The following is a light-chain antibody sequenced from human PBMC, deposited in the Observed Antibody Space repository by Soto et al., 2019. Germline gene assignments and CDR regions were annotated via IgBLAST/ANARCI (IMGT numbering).Light chain of an antibody. CDR3: QQRQYWPPIT. CDR1: QSVSSY. Sequence: IVLTQSPATLSLSPGERATLSCRASQSVSSYLAWYQQKPGQAPRLLIYDASIRATGIPARFSGSGSGTDFTLPISSLEPEDCAIYYCQQRQYWPPITFGQGTRLEI. CDR2: DAS. V-gene: IGKV3-11*01. J-gene: IGKJ5*01.